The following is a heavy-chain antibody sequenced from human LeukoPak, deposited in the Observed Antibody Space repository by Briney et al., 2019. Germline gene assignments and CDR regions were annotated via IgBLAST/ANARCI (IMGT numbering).Heavy chain of an antibody. CDR1: GFTFSSYA. CDR3: AREDYDILTGYSGITY. J-gene: IGHJ4*02. Sequence: GGSLRLSCAASGFTFSSYAMNWVRQAPGKGLEWVSVISGPGGITYYADSVKGRFTISRDNAKNSLYLQMNSLRAEDTALYYCAREDYDILTGYSGITYWGQGTLVTVSS. V-gene: IGHV3-23*01. D-gene: IGHD3-9*01. CDR2: ISGPGGIT.